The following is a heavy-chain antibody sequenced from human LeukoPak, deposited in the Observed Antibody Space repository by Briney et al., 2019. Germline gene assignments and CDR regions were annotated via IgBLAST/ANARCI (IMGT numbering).Heavy chain of an antibody. D-gene: IGHD6-6*01. J-gene: IGHJ5*02. V-gene: IGHV4-4*02. Sequence: PSGTLSLTCAVSGGSISSNNWWGWVRQPPGKGLEWIGEINHSGSTNYNPSLKSRVTISVDTSKNQFSLKLSFVTAADTAVYYCAREFPIAARLWFDPWGQGTLVTVSS. CDR1: GGSISSNNW. CDR2: INHSGST. CDR3: AREFPIAARLWFDP.